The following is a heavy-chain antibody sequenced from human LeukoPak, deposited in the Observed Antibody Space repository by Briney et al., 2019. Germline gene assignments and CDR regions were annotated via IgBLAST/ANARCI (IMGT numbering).Heavy chain of an antibody. CDR2: ISGSGGST. CDR3: ARVTGYYGSGSYHTPGFDY. Sequence: PGGSLRLSCAASGFTFSSYGMSWVRQAPGKGLEWVSAISGSGGSTDYADSVKGRFTISRDNSKYTLYLHMNSLRAEDTAVYYCARVTGYYGSGSYHTPGFDYWGQGTLVTVSS. J-gene: IGHJ4*02. D-gene: IGHD3-10*01. CDR1: GFTFSSYG. V-gene: IGHV3-23*01.